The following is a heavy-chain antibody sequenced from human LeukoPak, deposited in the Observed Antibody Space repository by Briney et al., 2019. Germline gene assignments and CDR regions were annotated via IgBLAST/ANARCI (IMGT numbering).Heavy chain of an antibody. CDR2: IYYSGTT. CDR1: GGSISSYY. J-gene: IGHJ4*02. CDR3: ARGVYIAAAQYAY. V-gene: IGHV4-59*01. Sequence: SETLSLTCTVSGGSISSYYWSWIRQPPGKGLEWIGYIYYSGTTNYNPSLKSRVTISVDTSENQFSLKLSSVTAADTAVYYCARGVYIAAAQYAYWGQGTLVTVSS. D-gene: IGHD6-13*01.